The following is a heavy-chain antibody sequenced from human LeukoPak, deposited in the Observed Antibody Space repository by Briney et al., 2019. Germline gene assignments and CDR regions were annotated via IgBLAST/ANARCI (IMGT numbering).Heavy chain of an antibody. CDR1: GGTFSSYA. CDR3: AMALVYYDSSGYLVFDY. J-gene: IGHJ4*02. D-gene: IGHD3-22*01. Sequence: SVKVSCKASGGTFSSYAISWVRQAPGQGLEWMGRIIPIFGTANYAQKFQGRVTITTDESTSTAYMELSSVRSEDTAVYYCAMALVYYDSSGYLVFDYWGQGTLVTVSS. V-gene: IGHV1-69*05. CDR2: IIPIFGTA.